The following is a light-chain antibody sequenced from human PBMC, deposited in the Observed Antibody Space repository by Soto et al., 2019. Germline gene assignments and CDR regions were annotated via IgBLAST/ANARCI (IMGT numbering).Light chain of an antibody. CDR3: AAWDYSLNAYV. CDR1: SSNIGSEA. Sequence: QSVLTQPPSASGTAGQRVSISCSGSSSNIGSEAVNWFQHLPGTTPKLLIYGDYQRPSGVPDRFSGSRSGTSASLAISGLQSQDEADYYCAAWDYSLNAYVFGTGTKVTVL. CDR2: GDY. J-gene: IGLJ1*01. V-gene: IGLV1-44*01.